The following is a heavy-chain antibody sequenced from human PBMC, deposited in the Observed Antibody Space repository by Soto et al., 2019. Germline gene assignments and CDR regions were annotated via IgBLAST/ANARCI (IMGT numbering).Heavy chain of an antibody. Sequence: QVQLVQSGAEVKKPGSSVKVSCKASGGTFSSYAISWVRPAPGQGLEWMGGIIPIFGPAHYAQKFQGRVTITADEATSTAYTELSSLRSEDTAVSYCARDGGYYDSVGAFDIWGQGTIVTVSS. J-gene: IGHJ3*02. D-gene: IGHD3-3*01. CDR2: IIPIFGPA. V-gene: IGHV1-69*01. CDR1: GGTFSSYA. CDR3: ARDGGYYDSVGAFDI.